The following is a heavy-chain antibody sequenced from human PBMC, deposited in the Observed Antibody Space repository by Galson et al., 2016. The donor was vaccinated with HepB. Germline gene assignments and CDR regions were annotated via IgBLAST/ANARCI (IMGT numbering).Heavy chain of an antibody. D-gene: IGHD2-2*01. CDR3: ARGYCSSPSPCGMDV. V-gene: IGHV3-48*02. CDR2: ISSSSDTI. CDR1: GFTFSSFS. J-gene: IGHJ6*02. Sequence: SLRLSCAVSGFTFSSFSMNWVRQAPGKGLEWVSYISSSSDTIYYADSVKGRFTISRDNAKNSLYLQMNSLRDGDTAVYYCARGYCSSPSPCGMDVWGQGTTVTVSS.